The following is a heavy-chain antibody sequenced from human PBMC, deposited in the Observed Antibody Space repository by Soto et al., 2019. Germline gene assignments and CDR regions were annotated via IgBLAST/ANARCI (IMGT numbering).Heavy chain of an antibody. CDR2: ITHRGST. CDR1: GGSFSSYY. Sequence: SETLSLTCAVSGGSFSSYYWTWIRQPPEKGLEWIGEITHRGSTNYNPSLKSRVTMSVDTSKNQFSLKVTSVTAADTAVYFCERGTQQLESEQQHLEPWGQGTLVTVSS. V-gene: IGHV4-34*01. CDR3: ERGTQQLESEQQHLEP. J-gene: IGHJ5*02. D-gene: IGHD6-13*01.